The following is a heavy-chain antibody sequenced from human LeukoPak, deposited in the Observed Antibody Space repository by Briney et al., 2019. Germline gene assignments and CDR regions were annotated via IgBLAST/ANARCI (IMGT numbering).Heavy chain of an antibody. CDR3: ARGSLVHYYGSGSYRIRAGFDY. V-gene: IGHV3-48*04. CDR2: ISSRSATI. Sequence: GGSLRLSCAASGFTFSSYSMNWVRQAPGKGLEWVSYISSRSATIYYADSVKGRFTISRDNAKNSLYLQMNSLRAEDTAVYYCARGSLVHYYGSGSYRIRAGFDYWGQGTLVTVSS. CDR1: GFTFSSYS. D-gene: IGHD3-10*01. J-gene: IGHJ4*02.